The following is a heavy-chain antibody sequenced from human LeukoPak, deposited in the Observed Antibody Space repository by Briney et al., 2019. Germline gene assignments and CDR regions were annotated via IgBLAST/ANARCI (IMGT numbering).Heavy chain of an antibody. CDR1: GFTFSSYA. CDR3: ARDLNWPGP. CDR2: LSGSGGSP. J-gene: IGHJ5*02. Sequence: GGSLRLSCAASGFTFSSYAMNWVRQAPGKGLEWVSALSGSGGSPYYADSVKGRFTISRDNSKNTLYLQMNSLRVEDTAIYYCARDLNWPGPWGQGTLVTVSS. V-gene: IGHV3-23*01.